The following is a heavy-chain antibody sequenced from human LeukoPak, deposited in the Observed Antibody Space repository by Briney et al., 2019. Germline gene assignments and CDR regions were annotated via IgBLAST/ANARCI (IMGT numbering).Heavy chain of an antibody. Sequence: ASVKISCKASGYTFTSYYMHWVRQATGQGLEWMGWINPNSGGTNYAQKFQGRVTMTRATSISTAYMELSRLRSDDTAVYYCARDGSGSYGFYWGQGTLVTVSS. V-gene: IGHV1-2*02. CDR3: ARDGSGSYGFY. CDR1: GYTFTSYY. CDR2: INPNSGGT. D-gene: IGHD1-26*01. J-gene: IGHJ4*02.